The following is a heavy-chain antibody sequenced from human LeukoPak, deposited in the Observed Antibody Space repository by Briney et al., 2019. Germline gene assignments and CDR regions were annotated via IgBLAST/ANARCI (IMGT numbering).Heavy chain of an antibody. J-gene: IGHJ5*02. CDR1: GGSFSGYY. CDR3: ARDGGYYYDSKFDP. V-gene: IGHV4-4*07. D-gene: IGHD3-22*01. Sequence: SETLSLTCAVYGGSFSGYYWSWIRQPAGKGLEWIGRIYTSGSTNYNPSLKSRVTISVDTSKNQFSLKLSSVTAADTAVYYCARDGGYYYDSKFDPWGQGALVTVSS. CDR2: IYTSGST.